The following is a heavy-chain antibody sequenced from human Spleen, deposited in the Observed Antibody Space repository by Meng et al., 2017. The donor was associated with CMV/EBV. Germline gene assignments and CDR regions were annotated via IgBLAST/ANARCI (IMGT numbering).Heavy chain of an antibody. V-gene: IGHV3-30-3*01. CDR1: GFTFSSYA. CDR3: AKAVVQVYYYYGMDV. Sequence: LSLTCAASGFTFSSYAMHWVRQAPGKGLEWVALISYDGSNKYYADSVKGRFTISRDNSKNTLYLQMNSLRAEDTAVYYCAKAVVQVYYYYGMDVWGQGTLVTVSS. J-gene: IGHJ6*02. CDR2: ISYDGSNK.